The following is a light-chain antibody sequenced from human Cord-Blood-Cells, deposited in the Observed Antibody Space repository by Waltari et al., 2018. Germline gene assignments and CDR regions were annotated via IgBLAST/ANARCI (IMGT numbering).Light chain of an antibody. Sequence: DIQMTQSPSSLSASVGDSVPITCRASQRIRRYLNWYQQKPGKAPKFLIFASSSLQCGVPSRFIGSGSGTDFTLTISSLQPEDFATYYWQQSDSTPYTFGQGTKLEIK. CDR3: QQSDSTPYT. CDR1: QRIRRY. CDR2: ASS. V-gene: IGKV1-39*01. J-gene: IGKJ2*01.